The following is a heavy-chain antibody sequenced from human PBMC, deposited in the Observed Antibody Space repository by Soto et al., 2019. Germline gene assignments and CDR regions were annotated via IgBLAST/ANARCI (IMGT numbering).Heavy chain of an antibody. CDR2: INPTSDYT. D-gene: IGHD2-2*01. V-gene: IGHV1-46*01. J-gene: IGHJ3*02. Sequence: GASVKVSCKASGYTLTSYYIQWVRQAPLQVLEWMVMINPTSDYTNYAQKFQGRVTLTSDTSKSTVYMELISLRSEDTAMYYCARGGPAINDFDIWGKGTMVTVSS. CDR3: ARGGPAINDFDI. CDR1: GYTLTSYY.